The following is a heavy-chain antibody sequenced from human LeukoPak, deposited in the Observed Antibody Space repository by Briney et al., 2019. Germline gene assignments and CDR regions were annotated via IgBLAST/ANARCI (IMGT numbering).Heavy chain of an antibody. J-gene: IGHJ4*02. D-gene: IGHD6-6*01. CDR2: ISPTGSTT. CDR3: ARGPNSNWSGRDF. Sequence: GGSLRLSCTASGFSFSGHWMHWARHLPGKGLVWVSRISPTGSTTSYADSVKGRFTVARDNAKNTLYLQVNNLRAEDTAVYYCARGPNSNWSGRDFWGRGTLLTVSS. V-gene: IGHV3-74*01. CDR1: GFSFSGHW.